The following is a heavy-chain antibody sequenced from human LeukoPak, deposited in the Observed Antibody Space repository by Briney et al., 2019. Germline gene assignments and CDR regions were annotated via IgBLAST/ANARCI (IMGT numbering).Heavy chain of an antibody. CDR2: IVVGSSNT. J-gene: IGHJ4*02. CDR1: GFTFTCSA. V-gene: IGHV1-58*01. D-gene: IGHD3-22*01. CDR3: AAEVDYYDSSGYYSPWYTPER. Sequence: SGKVSCKASGFTFTCSAVQWVRQARGQRLEWIGWIVVGSSNTNYAQKVQERVTITRDMSTSTAYMELSSLRSEDTAVYYCAAEVDYYDSSGYYSPWYTPERWGQGTLVTVSS.